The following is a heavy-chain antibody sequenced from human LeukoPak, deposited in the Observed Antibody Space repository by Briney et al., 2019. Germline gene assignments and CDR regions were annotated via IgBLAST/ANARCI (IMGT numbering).Heavy chain of an antibody. V-gene: IGHV3-23*01. D-gene: IGHD6-13*01. CDR1: GFPFSSSP. Sequence: GGPLTLPCAASGFPFSSSPMRWVRQAPGKGLDWVSSISADGRTYYADSVKGRFPISRDHSKNTLYLQMNSLRGEDTAVDYCAKVSQWGNSRWYEGDWGQGTLVTVSS. CDR3: AKVSQWGNSRWYEGD. J-gene: IGHJ4*02. CDR2: ISADGRT.